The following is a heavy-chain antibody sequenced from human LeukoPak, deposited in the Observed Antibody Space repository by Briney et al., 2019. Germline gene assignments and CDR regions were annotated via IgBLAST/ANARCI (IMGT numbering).Heavy chain of an antibody. CDR3: ARNNYDDYVFDI. Sequence: SETLSLTCTVSGGSLSSYYFSSIRQSPGKGLEWIAYINYSGSASYNPSLKSRVTMSVDTSKQFSLSLSSVTAADTAVYYCARNNYDDYVFDIWGQGTKVTVSS. CDR1: GGSLSSYY. D-gene: IGHD4-17*01. CDR2: INYSGSA. J-gene: IGHJ3*02. V-gene: IGHV4-59*08.